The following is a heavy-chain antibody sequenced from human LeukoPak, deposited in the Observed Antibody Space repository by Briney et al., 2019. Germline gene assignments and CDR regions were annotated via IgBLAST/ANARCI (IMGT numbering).Heavy chain of an antibody. J-gene: IGHJ5*02. CDR2: ISSSSSTI. CDR1: GFTFSSYS. CDR3: ARAPYYYDSSGYPS. D-gene: IGHD3-22*01. V-gene: IGHV3-48*02. Sequence: GGSLRLSCAASGFTFSSYSMNWVRQAPGKGLEWASYISSSSSTIYYADSVKGRFTISRDNAKNSLYLQMNSLRDEDTAVYYCARAPYYYDSSGYPSWGQGTLVTVSS.